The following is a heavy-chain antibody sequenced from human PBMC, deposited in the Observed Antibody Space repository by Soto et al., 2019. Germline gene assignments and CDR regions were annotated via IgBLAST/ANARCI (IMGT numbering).Heavy chain of an antibody. V-gene: IGHV1-69*12. CDR2: IIPLSGTA. CDR3: APRRIRYYSFGYYDVIYGMDV. D-gene: IGHD3-22*01. CDR1: GGTFSNSA. Sequence: QVQLVQSGAEVKKPGSSVKVSCKASGGTFSNSAITWVRQAPGHGLEWMGPIIPLSGTANYAQKLQGRVTITADESTIKAYLELSMLGAEATAVHSCAPRRIRYYSFGYYDVIYGMDVWGDGTTVTVSS. J-gene: IGHJ6*04.